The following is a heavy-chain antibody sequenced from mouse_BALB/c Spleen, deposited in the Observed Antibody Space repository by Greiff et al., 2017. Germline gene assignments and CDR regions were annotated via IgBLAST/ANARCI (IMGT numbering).Heavy chain of an antibody. CDR2: IRSKSNNYAT. Sequence: EVQLQESGGGLVQPKGSLKLSCAASGFTFNTYAMNWVRQAPGKGLEWVARIRSKSNNYATYYADSVKDRFTISRDDSQSMLYLQMNNLKTEDTAMYYCVRHDGNYGFAYWGQGTLVTVSA. CDR1: GFTFNTYA. CDR3: VRHDGNYGFAY. J-gene: IGHJ3*01. V-gene: IGHV10-1*02. D-gene: IGHD2-3*01.